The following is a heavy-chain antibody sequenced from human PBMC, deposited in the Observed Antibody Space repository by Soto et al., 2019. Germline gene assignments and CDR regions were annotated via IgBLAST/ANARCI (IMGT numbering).Heavy chain of an antibody. CDR1: GDTFSNYG. D-gene: IGHD2-2*01. CDR3: ARVVPGGEVWFGP. V-gene: IGHV1-18*01. CDR2: ISLYSDGT. Sequence: QVQLVQSGGEVKRPGASVKVSCKTSGDTFSNYGINWVRQAPGQPLEWLGWISLYSDGTNYAEKILGKFSMTTDTSTTTAYTELRRLRSADPAVYYCARVVPGGEVWFGPWGQGTLVTVSS. J-gene: IGHJ5*02.